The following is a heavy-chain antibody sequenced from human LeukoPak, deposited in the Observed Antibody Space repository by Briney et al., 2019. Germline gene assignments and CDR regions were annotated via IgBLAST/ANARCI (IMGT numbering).Heavy chain of an antibody. CDR1: GFTFNTYT. J-gene: IGHJ4*02. Sequence: GGSLRLSCAASGFTFNTYTMNWVRQAPGKGLEWVSSISTSSSYIYYADSVKGRFTISRDNAKNSLFLQMNSLRAEDTAVYYCAKDSAKKYDDYWGQGTLVTVSS. V-gene: IGHV3-21*04. CDR2: ISTSSSYI. CDR3: AKDSAKKYDDY. D-gene: IGHD2/OR15-2a*01.